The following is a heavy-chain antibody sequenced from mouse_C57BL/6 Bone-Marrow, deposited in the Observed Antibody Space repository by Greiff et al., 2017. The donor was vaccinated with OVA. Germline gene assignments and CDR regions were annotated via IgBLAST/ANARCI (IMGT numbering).Heavy chain of an antibody. CDR1: GFTFSSYG. CDR3: ARLRTDAMDY. CDR2: ISSGGSYT. J-gene: IGHJ4*01. D-gene: IGHD2-12*01. V-gene: IGHV5-6*01. Sequence: DVHLVESGGDLVKPGGSLKLSCAASGFTFSSYGMSWVRQTPDKRLEWVATISSGGSYTYYPDSVKGRFTISRDNAKNTLYLQMSSLKSEDTAMYYCARLRTDAMDYWGQGTSVTVSS.